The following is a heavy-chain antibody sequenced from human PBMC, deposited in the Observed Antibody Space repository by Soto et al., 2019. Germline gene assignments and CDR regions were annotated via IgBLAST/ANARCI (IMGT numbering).Heavy chain of an antibody. CDR1: GYTFTSYG. CDR2: IIPILGKA. CDR3: ASLNGYIWGSP. D-gene: IGHD3-16*01. J-gene: IGHJ5*02. Sequence: SVKVSCKASGYTFTSYGISWVRQAPGQGLEWMGRIIPILGKANYAQKFQGRVTITADKSTSTAYMELSSLRSEDTAVYYCASLNGYIWGSPWGQGTLVTVSS. V-gene: IGHV1-69*04.